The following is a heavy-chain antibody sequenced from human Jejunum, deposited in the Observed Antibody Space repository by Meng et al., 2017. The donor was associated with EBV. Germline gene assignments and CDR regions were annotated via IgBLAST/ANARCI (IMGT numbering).Heavy chain of an antibody. Sequence: GQLVESGGGVVHPGRSLRPSCAASGFSFSSYGMHWVRQAPGKGLEWVAFISSSGFNKDYSDSVKGRFTISRDTSKNTLYLQMNSLRAEDTAVYFCAKDRVATIFDSWGQGTLVTVSS. CDR1: GFSFSSYG. CDR2: ISSSGFNK. J-gene: IGHJ4*02. V-gene: IGHV3-30*18. CDR3: AKDRVATIFDS. D-gene: IGHD5-12*01.